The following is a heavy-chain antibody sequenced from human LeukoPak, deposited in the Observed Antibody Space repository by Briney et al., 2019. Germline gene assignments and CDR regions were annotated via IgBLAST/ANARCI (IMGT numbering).Heavy chain of an antibody. V-gene: IGHV3-23*01. CDR1: GFTFNNYA. D-gene: IGHD2-15*01. Sequence: PGGSLRLSCAASGFTFNNYAMSWVRQAPGRGLEWVSAISSGGDYTNSADSVKGRFTISRDNSRNSLYLQMNSLRAEDTAVYYCARIRRVVVAATPGGLYYYGMDVWGQGTTVTVSS. CDR3: ARIRRVVVAATPGGLYYYGMDV. CDR2: ISSGGDYT. J-gene: IGHJ6*02.